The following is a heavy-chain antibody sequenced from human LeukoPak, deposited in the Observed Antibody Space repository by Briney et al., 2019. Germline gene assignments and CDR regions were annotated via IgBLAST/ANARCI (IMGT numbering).Heavy chain of an antibody. CDR1: GGSISSYY. CDR3: AKAKHSSGWAYWYFDL. Sequence: PSETLSLTCTVSGGSISSYYWSWIRQPPGKGLEWIGYIYYSGSTNYNPSLKSRVTISVDTSKNQFSLKLSSVTAADTAVYYCAKAKHSSGWAYWYFDLWGRGTLVTVSS. D-gene: IGHD6-19*01. J-gene: IGHJ2*01. CDR2: IYYSGST. V-gene: IGHV4-59*01.